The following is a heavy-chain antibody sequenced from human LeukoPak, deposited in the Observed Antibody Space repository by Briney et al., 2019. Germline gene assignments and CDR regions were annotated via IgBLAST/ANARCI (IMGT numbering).Heavy chain of an antibody. D-gene: IGHD3-9*01. V-gene: IGHV1-18*01. CDR1: GYTFTSYG. CDR2: ISAYNGNT. CDR3: ATGVWYYDILTGYYQNLHFDY. J-gene: IGHJ4*02. Sequence: ASVKVSCKGSGYTFTSYGISWVRQAPGQGLEWMGWISAYNGNTKYAQKLQGRVTMTTDPSTSTAYMELRSLRSDDTAVYYCATGVWYYDILTGYYQNLHFDYWGQGTLVTVYS.